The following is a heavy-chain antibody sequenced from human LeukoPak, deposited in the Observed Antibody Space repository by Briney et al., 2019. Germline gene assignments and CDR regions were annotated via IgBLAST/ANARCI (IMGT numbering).Heavy chain of an antibody. CDR2: IYISGST. CDR1: GGSFSSGLYY. Sequence: SETLSLTCTVSGGSFSSGLYYWTWIRQPAGKGLEWIGRIYISGSTNYNPSLKSRVTISRDTSKNEFSLKLSSVTAADTAVYYCSRDSRRDGYNLDYWGRGTLVTVSS. J-gene: IGHJ4*02. V-gene: IGHV4-61*02. CDR3: SRDSRRDGYNLDY. D-gene: IGHD5-24*01.